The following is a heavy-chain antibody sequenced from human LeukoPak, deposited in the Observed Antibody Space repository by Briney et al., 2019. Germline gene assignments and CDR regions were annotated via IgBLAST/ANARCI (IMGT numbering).Heavy chain of an antibody. J-gene: IGHJ4*02. Sequence: SVKVSCKASGGTFSSYAISWVRQAPGQGLEWMGGIIPIFGTANYAQKFQGRVTITADESTSTAYMELSSLRSEDTAVYYCATGNYYDFWSGYRYFDYRGQGTLVTVSS. V-gene: IGHV1-69*01. CDR3: ATGNYYDFWSGYRYFDY. CDR2: IIPIFGTA. D-gene: IGHD3-3*01. CDR1: GGTFSSYA.